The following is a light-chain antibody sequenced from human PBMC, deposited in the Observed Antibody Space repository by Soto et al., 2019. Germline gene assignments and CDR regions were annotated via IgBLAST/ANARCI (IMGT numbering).Light chain of an antibody. CDR1: QSFSSSY. CDR2: GAS. Sequence: EIVLTQSPGTLSLSPGERATLSCRASQSFSSSYLACYQKKPGQAPRLLIYGASSRSTVIPYMFSGSWAGEDFPPTSSRLAHDDFTVYYCQQYGSSPFTFGPGTKVDIK. V-gene: IGKV3-20*01. J-gene: IGKJ3*01. CDR3: QQYGSSPFT.